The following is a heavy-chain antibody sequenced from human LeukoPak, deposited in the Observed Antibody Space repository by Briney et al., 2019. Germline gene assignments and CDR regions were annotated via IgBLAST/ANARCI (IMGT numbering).Heavy chain of an antibody. V-gene: IGHV3-15*01. J-gene: IGHJ4*02. CDR2: IKSKTDGGTT. CDR1: GFTFSNAW. Sequence: GGSLRLSCAASGFTFSNAWMSWVRQAPGKGLEWVGRIKSKTDGGTTDYAAPVKGRFTISRDDSKNTLYLQMNSLKTADTAVYSCTTDPLWFGEFYSGYWGQGTLVTVSS. CDR3: TTDPLWFGEFYSGY. D-gene: IGHD3-10*01.